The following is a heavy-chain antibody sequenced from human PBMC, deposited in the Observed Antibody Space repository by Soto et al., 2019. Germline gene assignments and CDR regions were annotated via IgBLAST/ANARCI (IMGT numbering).Heavy chain of an antibody. V-gene: IGHV4-30-2*03. CDR3: ARPTYNTDWPSGNWFDP. D-gene: IGHD3-10*01. J-gene: IGHJ5*02. Sequence: SETLSLTCAVSGGSISSGGYSWILIRQPPGKGLEWIGYIYHSGSTYYNPSLKSRVTISVDTSRNQFSLDLNSVTAADTAVYYCARPTYNTDWPSGNWFDPWGQGILVTVSS. CDR2: IYHSGST. CDR1: GGSISSGGYS.